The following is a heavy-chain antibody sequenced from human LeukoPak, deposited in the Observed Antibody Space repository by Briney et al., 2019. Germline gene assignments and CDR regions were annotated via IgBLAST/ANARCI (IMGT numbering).Heavy chain of an antibody. Sequence: GGSLRLSCAASGFTFSSYAINWVRQALGKGLEWVSAISATGGSTNYADSVKGRFTISRDNSKNTLYMQMNSLRDEDTAVYYCAKDRSSSGWYALDNWGQGTLVTVAS. CDR1: GFTFSSYA. J-gene: IGHJ4*02. D-gene: IGHD6-19*01. CDR2: ISATGGST. CDR3: AKDRSSSGWYALDN. V-gene: IGHV3-23*01.